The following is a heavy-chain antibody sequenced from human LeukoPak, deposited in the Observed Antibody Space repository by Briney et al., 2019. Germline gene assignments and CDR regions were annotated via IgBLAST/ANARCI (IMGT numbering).Heavy chain of an antibody. CDR3: ARGPVPAAITYFDY. Sequence: GGSLRLSCAASGFTFSSYAMHGVRQAPGKSLEWVAVISYDGSNKYYADSVKGRFTISRDNSKNTLYLQMNSLRAEDTAVYYCARGPVPAAITYFDYWGQGTLVTVSS. CDR1: GFTFSSYA. D-gene: IGHD2-2*01. CDR2: ISYDGSNK. J-gene: IGHJ4*02. V-gene: IGHV3-30*01.